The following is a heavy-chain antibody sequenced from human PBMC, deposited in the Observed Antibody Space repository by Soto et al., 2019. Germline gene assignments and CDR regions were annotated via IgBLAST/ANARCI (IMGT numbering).Heavy chain of an antibody. CDR2: INPSGVGR. J-gene: IGHJ4*02. CDR1: GYTFTSYY. CDR3: ARDAPLQLRYFVY. D-gene: IGHD3-9*01. Sequence: ASVKVPRKASGYTFTSYYMHWVRQAPGQGLEWMGIINPSGVGRSYAQKFQGRVTMTSDTSTSTVYMELSSLRSEDTAVYYCARDAPLQLRYFVYWGQGTLVTVSS. V-gene: IGHV1-46*01.